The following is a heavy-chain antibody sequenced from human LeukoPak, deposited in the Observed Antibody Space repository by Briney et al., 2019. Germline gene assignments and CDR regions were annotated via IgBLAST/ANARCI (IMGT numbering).Heavy chain of an antibody. CDR1: GFTFSDYW. D-gene: IGHD7-27*01. CDR3: AKTSLGWLDP. V-gene: IGHV3-7*01. Sequence: GRSLRLSCAASGFTFSDYWMSWVRQAPGKGLEWVATIDQDGRDKFSVDSVKGRFTISRDNARNSMYLQMKSLRVEDTAVYYCAKTSLGWLDPWGQGALVTVSS. J-gene: IGHJ5*02. CDR2: IDQDGRDK.